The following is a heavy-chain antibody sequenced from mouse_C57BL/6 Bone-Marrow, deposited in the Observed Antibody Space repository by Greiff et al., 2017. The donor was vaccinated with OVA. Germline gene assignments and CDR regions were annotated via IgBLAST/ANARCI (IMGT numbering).Heavy chain of an antibody. D-gene: IGHD2-3*01. CDR2: IYPRSGST. V-gene: IGHV1-81*01. J-gene: IGHJ3*01. CDR1: GYTFTSYG. CDR3: ARSGYYDWFSY. Sequence: VQLQQSGAELARPGASVKLSCKASGYTFTSYGISWVKQRTGQGLEWIGEIYPRSGSTSYNEKFKGKAPLTADKSSSTAYMELRRLTSEDSAVYFCARSGYYDWFSYWGQGTLVTVSA.